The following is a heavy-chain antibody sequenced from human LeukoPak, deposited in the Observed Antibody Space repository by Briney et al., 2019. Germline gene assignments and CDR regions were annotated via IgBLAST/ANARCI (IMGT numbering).Heavy chain of an antibody. CDR2: IYLGDSET. Sequence: GESLKISCKGSGDRFTGHWIGWVRQMPGKGLEWMGIIYLGDSETRYSPSFQGQVIISADKSITTAYLQWSSLKASDTAIYYCARHPSYTRGWPLDYWGQGTLVTVSS. V-gene: IGHV5-51*01. CDR1: GDRFTGHW. CDR3: ARHPSYTRGWPLDY. D-gene: IGHD6-19*01. J-gene: IGHJ4*02.